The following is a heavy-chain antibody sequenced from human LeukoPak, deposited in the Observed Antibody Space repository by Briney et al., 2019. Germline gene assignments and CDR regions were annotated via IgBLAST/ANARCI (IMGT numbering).Heavy chain of an antibody. CDR1: GFTFSSYG. CDR2: ISYDGSIQ. V-gene: IGHV3-30*18. D-gene: IGHD6-13*01. Sequence: GRSLRLSCAASGFTFSSYGMDWVRQAPGKGLEWVSAISYDGSIQFYADSVKGRFTISRDTSKNTLYLQVNSLRAEDTAVYYCAKDGLDGSSWYFLDSWGLGTLVTVSS. CDR3: AKDGLDGSSWYFLDS. J-gene: IGHJ4*02.